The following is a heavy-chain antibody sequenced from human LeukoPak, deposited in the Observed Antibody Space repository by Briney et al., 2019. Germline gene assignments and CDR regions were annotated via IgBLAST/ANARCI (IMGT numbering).Heavy chain of an antibody. Sequence: PGRSLRLSCAASGFTFSSYGMHWVRQAPGKGLEWVAVISYDGSNKYYADSVKGRFTISRDNSKNTLYLQMNSLRAEDTAVYYCAREFTYDSHAFDIWGQGTMVTVSS. D-gene: IGHD1-1*01. V-gene: IGHV3-30*03. J-gene: IGHJ3*02. CDR2: ISYDGSNK. CDR1: GFTFSSYG. CDR3: AREFTYDSHAFDI.